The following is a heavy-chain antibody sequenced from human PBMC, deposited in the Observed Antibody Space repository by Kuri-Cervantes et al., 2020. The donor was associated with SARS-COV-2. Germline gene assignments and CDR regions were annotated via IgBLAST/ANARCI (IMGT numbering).Heavy chain of an antibody. D-gene: IGHD2-15*01. CDR1: GYSTSSGYY. J-gene: IGHJ3*02. Sequence: ESLKISCTVSGYSTSSGYYWGWIRQPPGKGLEWIGSIYHSGSTYYNPSLKSRVTISVDTSKNQFSLKLSSVTAADTAVYYCAREGGSRYHDSFDIWGQGTMVTVSS. V-gene: IGHV4-38-2*02. CDR3: AREGGSRYHDSFDI. CDR2: IYHSGST.